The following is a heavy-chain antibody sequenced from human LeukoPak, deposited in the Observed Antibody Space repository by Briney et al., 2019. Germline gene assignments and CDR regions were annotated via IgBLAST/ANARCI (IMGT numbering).Heavy chain of an antibody. CDR1: GFTFSTYT. V-gene: IGHV3-23*01. D-gene: IGHD7-27*01. CDR2: IGSSGGGI. Sequence: PGGSLRPSCAASGFTFSTYTMYWVRHPPGKRLEWVSIIGSSGGGIHYADSAKGRFTISRDNSKNALYLQMNSLRVEDTAVYYCAIDPNWGTHSWGQGVLVTVSS. J-gene: IGHJ4*02. CDR3: AIDPNWGTHS.